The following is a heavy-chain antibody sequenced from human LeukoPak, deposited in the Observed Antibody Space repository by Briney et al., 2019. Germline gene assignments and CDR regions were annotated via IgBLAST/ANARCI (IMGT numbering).Heavy chain of an antibody. V-gene: IGHV4-61*01. D-gene: IGHD3-10*01. J-gene: IGHJ4*02. CDR3: VGVSGSYSSGDY. CDR1: GGSVSSSNYY. CDR2: IYYTGSS. Sequence: SETLSLTCTVSGGSVSSSNYYWSWIRQPPGKGLEWIGYIYYTGSSNYNPSLKSRVTISLDMSKNQFSLKLSSVTAADTAVYYCVGVSGSYSSGDYWGQGTPVTVSS.